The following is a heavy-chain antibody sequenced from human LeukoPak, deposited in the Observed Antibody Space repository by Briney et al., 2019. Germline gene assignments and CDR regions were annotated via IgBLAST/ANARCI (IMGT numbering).Heavy chain of an antibody. CDR3: ARGKYYCSGDSCSPPFDY. CDR1: GGSFSDFY. J-gene: IGHJ4*02. CDR2: VDHTGGT. V-gene: IGHV4-34*01. D-gene: IGHD2-15*01. Sequence: PSETLSLTCAVFGGSFSDFYWSWIRQTPGKGVEWIGEVDHTGGTKYNSSLKSRVTISVDTSKNQCSLKLSSVTAADTAVYYCARGKYYCSGDSCSPPFDYWGRGALVTVSS.